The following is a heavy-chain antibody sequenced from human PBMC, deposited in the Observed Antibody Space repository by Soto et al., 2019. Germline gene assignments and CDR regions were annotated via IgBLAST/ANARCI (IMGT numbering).Heavy chain of an antibody. Sequence: PSETLSLTCAVSGGSISSGGYSWSWIRQPPGKGLEWIGYIYHSGSTYYNPSLKSRVTISVDRSKNQFSLELSSLRSEDTAVYYCARDPYYYDHREFDYWGQGTLVTVSS. D-gene: IGHD3-22*01. CDR3: ARDPYYYDHREFDY. CDR1: GGSISSGGYS. CDR2: IYHSGST. J-gene: IGHJ4*02. V-gene: IGHV4-30-2*01.